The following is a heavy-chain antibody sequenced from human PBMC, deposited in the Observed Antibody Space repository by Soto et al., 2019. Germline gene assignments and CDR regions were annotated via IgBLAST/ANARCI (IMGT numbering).Heavy chain of an antibody. CDR3: ARHGGMVRGTPSNYYYYGMDV. Sequence: LETLSLTCTVSGGSISSSSYYWGWIRQPPGKGLEWIGSIYYSGSTYYNPSLKSRVTISVDTSKNQFSLKLSSVTAADTAVYYCARHGGMVRGTPSNYYYYGMDVWGQGTTVTVSS. CDR1: GGSISSSSYY. CDR2: IYYSGST. V-gene: IGHV4-39*01. D-gene: IGHD3-10*01. J-gene: IGHJ6*02.